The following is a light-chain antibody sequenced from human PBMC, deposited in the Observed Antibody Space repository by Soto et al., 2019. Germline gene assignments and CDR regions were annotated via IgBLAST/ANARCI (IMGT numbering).Light chain of an antibody. J-gene: IGKJ5*01. CDR1: PSVTNF. CDR2: GAF. V-gene: IGKV3-11*01. CDR3: QQRNIWPPVT. Sequence: PGERATLSCRASPSVTNFLAWYQQKPGQAPGLLIYGAFNRATGIPARFSGSGSGTDFTLTISSLEPEDSAIYYCQQRNIWPPVTFGQGTRLEIK.